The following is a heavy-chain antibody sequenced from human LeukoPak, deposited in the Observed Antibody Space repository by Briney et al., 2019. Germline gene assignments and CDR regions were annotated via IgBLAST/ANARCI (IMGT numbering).Heavy chain of an antibody. CDR3: AREAGKDYYDSSGCIDY. CDR2: ISGSDGST. Sequence: GGSLRLSCAASGFTFSSYAMSWVRQAPGKGLEWVSTISGSDGSTYYADSLKGRFTISRDNSKNTLYLQMNSLRAEDTAVYYCAREAGKDYYDSSGCIDYWGQGTLVTVSS. J-gene: IGHJ4*02. V-gene: IGHV3-23*01. CDR1: GFTFSSYA. D-gene: IGHD3-22*01.